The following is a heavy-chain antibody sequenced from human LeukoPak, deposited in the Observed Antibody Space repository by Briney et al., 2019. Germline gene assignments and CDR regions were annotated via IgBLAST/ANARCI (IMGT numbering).Heavy chain of an antibody. CDR3: ATGAGYISSWPFDY. CDR2: IFYSGST. Sequence: PSETLSLTCSVSGGSIISYYWTWIRQPPGRRLDWIGYIFYSGSTNYNPSLKSRVTISVDTSQNQFSLKLSSVTAADTAVYYCATGAGYISSWPFDYWGQGTLVTVSS. D-gene: IGHD6-13*01. V-gene: IGHV4-59*01. J-gene: IGHJ4*02. CDR1: GGSIISYY.